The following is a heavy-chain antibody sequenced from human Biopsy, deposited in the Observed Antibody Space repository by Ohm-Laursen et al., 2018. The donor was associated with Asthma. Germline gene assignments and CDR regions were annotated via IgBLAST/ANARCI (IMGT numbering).Heavy chain of an antibody. CDR1: RFTYE. Sequence: LSLTCAASRFTYEMHWVRQAPGKGLEWVAVISYDGSSIYYADSVKGRFTISRDNSKNTLSLHMNSLTAEDTAVYYCAREGVAGTHIEDWGQGTLVTVSS. J-gene: IGHJ4*02. V-gene: IGHV3-30-3*01. CDR3: AREGVAGTHIED. D-gene: IGHD6-19*01. CDR2: ISYDGSSI.